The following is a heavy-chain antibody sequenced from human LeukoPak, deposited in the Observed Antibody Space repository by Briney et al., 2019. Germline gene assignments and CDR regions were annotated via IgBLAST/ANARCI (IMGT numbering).Heavy chain of an antibody. V-gene: IGHV4-59*08. CDR3: ARRATTGLPYYLDY. D-gene: IGHD1-26*01. Sequence: SETLSLTCAVSGGSIRSYYWTWIRQSPGKGLEWIGYMHYGGSTNYNPSLKSRVTMSVDTSKNQFSLQLSSVTAADTAVYYCARRATTGLPYYLDYWGQGTLVTVSS. J-gene: IGHJ4*02. CDR1: GGSIRSYY. CDR2: MHYGGST.